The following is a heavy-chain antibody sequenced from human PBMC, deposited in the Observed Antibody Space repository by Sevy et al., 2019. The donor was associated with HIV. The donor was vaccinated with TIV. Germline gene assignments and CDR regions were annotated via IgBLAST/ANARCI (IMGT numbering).Heavy chain of an antibody. D-gene: IGHD6-19*01. Sequence: GGSLRLSCAASGFTFSSYWMTRVRQAPGKGLEWVANINRDGSTKNYVDSVKGRFTISRDNAKNSLYLEMNSLRAEDTAVYYCARDDSPSGWLFDYWGQGTLVTVSS. CDR3: ARDDSPSGWLFDY. CDR2: INRDGSTK. J-gene: IGHJ4*02. CDR1: GFTFSSYW. V-gene: IGHV3-7*01.